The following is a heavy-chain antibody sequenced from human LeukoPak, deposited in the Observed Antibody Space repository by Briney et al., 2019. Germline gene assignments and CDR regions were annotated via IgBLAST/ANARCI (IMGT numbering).Heavy chain of an antibody. Sequence: GGSLRLSCAASGFTFSNAWMSWVRQAPGKGLGWVGRIKSKTDGGTTDYAAPVKGRFTISRDDSKNTLYLQMNSLKTEDTAVYYCTTRRYYYDSSGSTYYMDVWGKGTTVTVSS. J-gene: IGHJ6*03. CDR3: TTRRYYYDSSGSTYYMDV. CDR1: GFTFSNAW. CDR2: IKSKTDGGTT. V-gene: IGHV3-15*01. D-gene: IGHD3-22*01.